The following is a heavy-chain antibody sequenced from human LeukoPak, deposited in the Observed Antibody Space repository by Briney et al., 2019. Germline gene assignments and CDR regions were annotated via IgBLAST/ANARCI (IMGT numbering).Heavy chain of an antibody. V-gene: IGHV3-30*18. CDR1: GFTFSSYG. D-gene: IGHD6-19*01. CDR3: AKDRGYSSGLFDY. CDR2: ISYDGSNK. Sequence: PGGSLRLSCAASGFTFSSYGMHWVRQAPGKGLEWVAVISYDGSNKYYADSVKGRFTISRDNSKNTLYLQMNSLRAEDTAVYYCAKDRGYSSGLFDYWAREPWSPSPQ. J-gene: IGHJ4*02.